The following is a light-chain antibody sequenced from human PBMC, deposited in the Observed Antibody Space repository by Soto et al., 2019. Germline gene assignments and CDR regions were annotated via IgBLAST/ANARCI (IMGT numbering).Light chain of an antibody. CDR3: QQSYNTPYT. V-gene: IGKV1-5*03. CDR1: QSISVW. CDR2: KAS. J-gene: IGKJ2*01. Sequence: DIQMTQSPSTLSASVGDRVTITCRASQSISVWLAWYQQKAGKAPNLLIYKASRLESGVPSRFSGRGSGTDFTLTISGLQSEDFATFYCQQSYNTPYTFGQGTKLEI.